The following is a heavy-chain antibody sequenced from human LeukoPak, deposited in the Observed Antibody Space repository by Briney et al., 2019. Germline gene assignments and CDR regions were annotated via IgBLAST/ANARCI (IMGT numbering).Heavy chain of an antibody. J-gene: IGHJ6*03. Sequence: GGSLRLSCAASGFSFSSYWMHWVRQAPGKGLEWVAFIRYDGSNKYYADSVKCRFTISRDNSRNTLYLQMKSLRTEDTAVYYCAKGYGGEVSYYYYMDVWGKGTTVTIS. CDR3: AKGYGGEVSYYYYMDV. D-gene: IGHD3-16*01. CDR1: GFSFSSYW. V-gene: IGHV3-30*02. CDR2: IRYDGSNK.